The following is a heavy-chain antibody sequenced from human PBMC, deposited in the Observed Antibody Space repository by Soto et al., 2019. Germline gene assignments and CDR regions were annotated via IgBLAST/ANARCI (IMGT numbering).Heavy chain of an antibody. D-gene: IGHD1-1*01. J-gene: IGHJ4*02. CDR1: GFTFSSYG. V-gene: IGHV3-30*18. Sequence: QVQLVESGGGEVQPGRSLRLSCAASGFTFSSYGMHWVRQAPGKGLEWVAVISYDGSNKYYADSVKGRFTISRDNSKNTLYLQMNSLRAEDTAVYYCAKLGVTTTDYFDYWGQGTLVTVSS. CDR2: ISYDGSNK. CDR3: AKLGVTTTDYFDY.